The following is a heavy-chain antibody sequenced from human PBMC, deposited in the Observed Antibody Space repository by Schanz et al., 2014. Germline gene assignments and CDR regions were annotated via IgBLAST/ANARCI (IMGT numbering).Heavy chain of an antibody. V-gene: IGHV3-66*01. CDR2: IYSGGST. D-gene: IGHD3-10*01. CDR1: GFTVSINY. CDR3: AKDRRDNYGSGTFYFEH. Sequence: EVQLVESGGGLVQPGGSLRLSCAASGFTVSINYMSWVRQAPGKGLEWVSVIYSGGSTYYADSVKGRFTISRDNSKNTLYLQMSSLRAEDTALYFCAKDRRDNYGSGTFYFEHWGRGTLVTVSS. J-gene: IGHJ4*02.